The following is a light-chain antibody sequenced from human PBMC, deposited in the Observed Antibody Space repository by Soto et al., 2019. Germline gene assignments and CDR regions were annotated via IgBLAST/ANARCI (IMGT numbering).Light chain of an antibody. Sequence: QSALTQPASVSGSPGQSITISCTGTSSDAGSYNFVSWYQQHPGKAPKVMIYEDSKRPSGVSNRFSGSKSGNTASLTISGLQAEAEADYYCCSYASSSTYWVFGGGTKLTVL. CDR1: SSDAGSYNF. J-gene: IGLJ3*02. CDR2: EDS. V-gene: IGLV2-23*01. CDR3: CSYASSSTYWV.